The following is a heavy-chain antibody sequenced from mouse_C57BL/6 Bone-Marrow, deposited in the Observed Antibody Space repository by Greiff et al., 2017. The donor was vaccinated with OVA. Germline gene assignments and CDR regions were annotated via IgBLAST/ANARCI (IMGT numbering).Heavy chain of an antibody. CDR2: IYPGSGST. J-gene: IGHJ1*03. CDR3: ARYDYGYDRGFYFDV. Sequence: VQLQQPGAELVKPGASVKMSCKASGYTFTSYWITWVKQRPGQGLEWIGDIYPGSGSTNYNEKFKSKATLTVDTSSSTAYMQLSSLTSEDSAVYYCARYDYGYDRGFYFDVWGTGTTVTVSS. CDR1: GYTFTSYW. V-gene: IGHV1-55*01. D-gene: IGHD2-2*01.